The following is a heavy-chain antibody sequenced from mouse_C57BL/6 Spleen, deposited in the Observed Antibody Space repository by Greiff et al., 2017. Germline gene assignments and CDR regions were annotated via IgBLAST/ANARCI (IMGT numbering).Heavy chain of an antibody. CDR3: AYGSNSYYYAMDY. V-gene: IGHV1-78*01. CDR1: GYTFTDHT. D-gene: IGHD1-1*01. J-gene: IGHJ4*01. Sequence: QVQLQQPDAELVKPGASVKISCKASGYTFTDHTIHWMKQRPEQGLEWIGYIYPRDGSTKYNEKFKGKATLTVDKSSSTAYMQLNSLTSEDSSVYFYAYGSNSYYYAMDYWGQGTSVTVSS. CDR2: IYPRDGST.